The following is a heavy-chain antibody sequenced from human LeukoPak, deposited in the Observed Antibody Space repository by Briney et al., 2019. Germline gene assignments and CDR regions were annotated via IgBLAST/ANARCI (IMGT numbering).Heavy chain of an antibody. CDR2: IWYDGSKK. J-gene: IGHJ4*02. CDR1: GFXFSTYG. D-gene: IGHD3/OR15-3a*01. CDR3: ARLRWDWGFDY. Sequence: GGSLRLSCAASGFXFSTYGMHWVRQAPGKGLEWVAVIWYDGSKKYYADSVKGRFTISRDNSKNTLYLEMNRLRVEDTAVYYCARLRWDWGFDYWGQGTLVTVSS. V-gene: IGHV3-33*01.